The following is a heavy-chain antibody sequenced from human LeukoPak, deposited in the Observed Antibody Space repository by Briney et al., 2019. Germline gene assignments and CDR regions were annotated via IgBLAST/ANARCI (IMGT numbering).Heavy chain of an antibody. CDR2: INPHSGGT. D-gene: IGHD1-26*01. J-gene: IGHJ4*02. CDR1: GYTLSGYY. Sequence: ASVKVSCKASGYTLSGYYMHWVRQAPGQGLEWMGWINPHSGGTNYAQKFQGRVTMTRDTSISTAYMELSSLRSDDTAVYYCARMRDLVGTSPLGYWGQGTLVTVSS. CDR3: ARMRDLVGTSPLGY. V-gene: IGHV1-2*02.